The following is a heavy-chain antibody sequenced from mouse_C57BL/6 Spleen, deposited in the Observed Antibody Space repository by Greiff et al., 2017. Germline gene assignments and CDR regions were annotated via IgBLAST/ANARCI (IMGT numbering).Heavy chain of an antibody. Sequence: DVHLVESEGGLVQPGSSMKLSCTASGFTFSDYYMAWVRQVPEKGLEWVANINYDGSSTYYLDSLKSRFIISRDNAKNILYLQMSSLKSEDTATYYCAREGDGTYYFDYWGQGTTLTVSS. J-gene: IGHJ2*01. CDR1: GFTFSDYY. CDR2: INYDGSST. D-gene: IGHD2-1*01. CDR3: AREGDGTYYFDY. V-gene: IGHV5-16*01.